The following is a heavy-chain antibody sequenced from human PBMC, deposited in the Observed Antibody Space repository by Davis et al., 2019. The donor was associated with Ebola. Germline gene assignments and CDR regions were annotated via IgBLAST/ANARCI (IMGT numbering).Heavy chain of an antibody. CDR1: GGTFSSYA. D-gene: IGHD3-10*01. CDR3: AREAEVDGSIFFLH. V-gene: IGHV1-69*04. Sequence: AASVKVSCKASGGTFSSYAISWVRQAPGQGLEWMGRIIPIVDTPEYAQMFQGRVTISADISTDTAYLEMTSLRSDDTAVYYCAREAEVDGSIFFLHWGQGTLVTVSP. J-gene: IGHJ1*01. CDR2: IIPIVDTP.